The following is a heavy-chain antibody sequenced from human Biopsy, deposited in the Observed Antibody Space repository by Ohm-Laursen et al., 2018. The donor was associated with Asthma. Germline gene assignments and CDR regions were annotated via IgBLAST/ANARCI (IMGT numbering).Heavy chain of an antibody. CDR2: ITGSGGGT. CDR3: ATFPYGDYLPLDY. CDR1: GFTFSNFA. V-gene: IGHV3-23*01. D-gene: IGHD4-17*01. Sequence: SLRLSCSASGFTFSNFAMTWVRQAPGEGLEWVSSITGSGGGTYYADSVKGRFTISRDNYKNTLYLQMNSLTAEDTAVYYCATFPYGDYLPLDYWGQGTLVTVSS. J-gene: IGHJ4*02.